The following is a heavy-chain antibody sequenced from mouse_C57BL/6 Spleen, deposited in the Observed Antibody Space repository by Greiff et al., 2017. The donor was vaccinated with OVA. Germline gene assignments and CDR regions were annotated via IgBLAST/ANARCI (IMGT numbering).Heavy chain of an antibody. V-gene: IGHV1-64*01. Sequence: QVQLQQPGAELVKPGASVKLSCKASGYTFTSYWMHWVKQRPGQGLEWIGMIHPNSGSTNYNEKFKSKATLTVDKSSSAAYMQLSSLTTEDSAVYCCARSRGKLGPAYWGQGTTLTVSS. CDR3: ARSRGKLGPAY. J-gene: IGHJ2*01. D-gene: IGHD4-1*01. CDR1: GYTFTSYW. CDR2: IHPNSGST.